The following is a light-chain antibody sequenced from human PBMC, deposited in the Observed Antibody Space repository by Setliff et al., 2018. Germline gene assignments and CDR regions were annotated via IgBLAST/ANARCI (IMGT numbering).Light chain of an antibody. CDR3: AAWDDSLNGVV. CDR1: SXXIGSXT. J-gene: IGLJ2*01. CDR2: XXX. Sequence: QSALTQPPSASGTPGQRVTISCSGSSXXIGSXTXXXXXXXXXXXXKXLIXXXXQRPSGVPNRFSGSKSGTSASLAISGLQSEDEADYYCAAWDDSLNGVVFGGGTKVTVL. V-gene: IGLV1-44*01.